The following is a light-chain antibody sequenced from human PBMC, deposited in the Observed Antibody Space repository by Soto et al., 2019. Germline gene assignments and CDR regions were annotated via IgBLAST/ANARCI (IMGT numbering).Light chain of an antibody. CDR1: QRISGC. V-gene: IGKV1-5*01. J-gene: IGKJ1*01. CDR3: QQYETFSGT. Sequence: IQMTQSPSTLSASVGDTVTITCRASQRISGCLAWHQQEPGKAPKLLIYDASALPRGVPARFSGSGSGTKFTLTIASLQPDDFATYYCQQYETFSGTFGPGTKVDIK. CDR2: DAS.